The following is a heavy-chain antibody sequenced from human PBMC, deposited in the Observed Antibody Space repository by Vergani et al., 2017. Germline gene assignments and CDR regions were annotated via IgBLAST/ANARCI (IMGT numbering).Heavy chain of an antibody. CDR1: GGTFSSYT. V-gene: IGHV1-69*02. Sequence: QVQLVQSGAEVKKPGSSVKVSCKASGGTFSSYTISWVRQAPGQGLEWMGRIIPILGIANYAQKFQGRVTITADKSTSTAYMELSSLRSEDTAVYYCASVERGDCRGGSCPGDYWGQGTLVTVSS. CDR2: IIPILGIA. CDR3: ASVERGDCRGGSCPGDY. J-gene: IGHJ4*02. D-gene: IGHD2-15*01.